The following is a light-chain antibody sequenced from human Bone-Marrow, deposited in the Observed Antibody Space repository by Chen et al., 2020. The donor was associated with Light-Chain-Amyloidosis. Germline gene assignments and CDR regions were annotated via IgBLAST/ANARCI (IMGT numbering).Light chain of an antibody. CDR2: RDT. V-gene: IGLV3-25*03. Sequence: SSELTHPPSVSVSPGQPARITCSGDDLPTQYAYGYQQKPGQAPVLVIHRDTERPSGISERFSGSSSGTTATLTISGVQAEDEADYHCQSADSSGTYEVIFGGGTKLTVL. CDR3: QSADSSGTYEVI. CDR1: DLPTQY. J-gene: IGLJ2*01.